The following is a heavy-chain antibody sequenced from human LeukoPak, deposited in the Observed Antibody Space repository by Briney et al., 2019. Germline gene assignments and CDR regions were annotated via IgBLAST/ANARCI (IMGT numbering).Heavy chain of an antibody. CDR3: ARGKRWLQLILDY. V-gene: IGHV1-8*03. Sequence: ASVKVSCKASGYTFTNYDINWVRQATGQGLEWMGWMNPNSGNTGYAQKFQGRVTITWNSSISTAYMELSSLRSEDTAVYYCARGKRWLQLILDYWGQGTLVTVSS. J-gene: IGHJ4*02. CDR2: MNPNSGNT. D-gene: IGHD5-24*01. CDR1: GYTFTNYD.